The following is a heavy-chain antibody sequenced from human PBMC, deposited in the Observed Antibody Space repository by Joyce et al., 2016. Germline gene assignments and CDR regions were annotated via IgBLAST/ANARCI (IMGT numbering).Heavy chain of an antibody. CDR2: INHSGST. Sequence: QVQLQQWGAGLLKPSETLSLTCAVYGGSFSGSYWSGIRQPPGKGLEWIGEINHSGSTNYNPSLKSRVTISIDTSKNQFSLKLTSVAAADTAVYYCARGRMGPPPSAMFNRGGSYHLDVWGKGTTVTVSS. CDR1: GGSFSGSY. V-gene: IGHV4-34*01. J-gene: IGHJ6*03. D-gene: IGHD3-10*02. CDR3: ARGRMGPPPSAMFNRGGSYHLDV.